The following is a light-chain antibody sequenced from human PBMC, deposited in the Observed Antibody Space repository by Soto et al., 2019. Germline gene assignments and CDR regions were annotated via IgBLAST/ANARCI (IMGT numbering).Light chain of an antibody. V-gene: IGKV1D-12*01. J-gene: IGKJ3*01. Sequence: DIQMTQSPSSVSASVGDRVTITCRASQFVNRWLAWYQQKPGKAPNFLISAASILQSGVPSRFSGSGYGTDFTLTISSLQPEDVATYYCQQANSFPFTFGPGTQVDIK. CDR3: QQANSFPFT. CDR1: QFVNRW. CDR2: AAS.